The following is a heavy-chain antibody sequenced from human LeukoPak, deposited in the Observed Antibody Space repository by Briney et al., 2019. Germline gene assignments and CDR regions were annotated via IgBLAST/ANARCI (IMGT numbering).Heavy chain of an antibody. Sequence: GGSLRLSCAASGFTVSSNYMSWVRQAPGKGLEWVSLIYSGGSTYYADSVKGRFTISRDNAENTLYLQMNNLRPDDTAFYFCVKEGVEYSYSYGDYWGQGALVTVSS. J-gene: IGHJ4*02. V-gene: IGHV3-53*05. CDR1: GFTVSSNY. D-gene: IGHD3-16*01. CDR2: IYSGGST. CDR3: VKEGVEYSYSYGDY.